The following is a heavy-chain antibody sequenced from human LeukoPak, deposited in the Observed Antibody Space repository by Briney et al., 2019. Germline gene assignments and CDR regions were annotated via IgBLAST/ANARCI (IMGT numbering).Heavy chain of an antibody. D-gene: IGHD3-22*01. V-gene: IGHV4-61*02. J-gene: IGHJ3*02. CDR1: GGSISSGSYY. Sequence: PSETLSLTCTVSGGSISSGSYYWSWIRQPAGKGLEWIGRIYTSGSTNYNPSLKSRVTISVDKSKNQFSLKLSSVTAADTAVYYCAREGGSNYYDSSGYLLPRGAPDHTHAFDIWGQGTMVTVSS. CDR2: IYTSGST. CDR3: AREGGSNYYDSSGYLLPRGAPDHTHAFDI.